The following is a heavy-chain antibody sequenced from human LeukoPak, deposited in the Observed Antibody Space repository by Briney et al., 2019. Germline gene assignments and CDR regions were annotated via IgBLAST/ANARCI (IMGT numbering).Heavy chain of an antibody. J-gene: IGHJ4*02. Sequence: GGSLRLSCVASGLTFADAWMNWVRQAPGKGLEWVGRIKSKTDGGTTDYAAPVKGRFTISRDDSKNTLYLQMNSLEVEDTAVYFCTTARYSSSWSRDYWGQGTLVTVSS. V-gene: IGHV3-15*07. CDR3: TTARYSSSWSRDY. CDR1: GLTFADAW. CDR2: IKSKTDGGTT. D-gene: IGHD6-13*01.